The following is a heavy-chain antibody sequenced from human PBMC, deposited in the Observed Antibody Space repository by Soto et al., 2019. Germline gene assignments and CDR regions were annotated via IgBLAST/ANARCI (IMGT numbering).Heavy chain of an antibody. J-gene: IGHJ1*01. CDR2: IYHSGST. V-gene: IGHV4-59*12. CDR3: ARDGIAVAGHAEYFQH. Sequence: PSETLSLTCTVSGGSISSYYWSWIRQPPGKGLEWIGEIYHSGSTNYNPSLKSRVTISVDKSKNQFSLKLSSVTAADTAVYYCARDGIAVAGHAEYFQHWGQGTLVTVSS. D-gene: IGHD6-19*01. CDR1: GGSISSYY.